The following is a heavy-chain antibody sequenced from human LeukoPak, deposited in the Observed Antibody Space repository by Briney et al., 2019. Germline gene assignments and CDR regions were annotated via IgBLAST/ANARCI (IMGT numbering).Heavy chain of an antibody. Sequence: GGSLRLSCASSGFTFSSYWMTWVRHAPGKGLEWVANIKQDGSEKYYVDSVKGRFTISRDNAKNSLYLQMNSLRAEDTALYYCAKGSYYYDSSGYAPFDYWGQGTLVTVSS. CDR2: IKQDGSEK. J-gene: IGHJ4*02. D-gene: IGHD3-22*01. CDR3: AKGSYYYDSSGYAPFDY. V-gene: IGHV3-7*03. CDR1: GFTFSSYW.